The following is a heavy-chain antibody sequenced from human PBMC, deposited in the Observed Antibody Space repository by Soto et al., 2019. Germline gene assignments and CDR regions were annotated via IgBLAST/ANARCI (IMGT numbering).Heavy chain of an antibody. CDR2: IYWDDDK. J-gene: IGHJ5*02. V-gene: IGHV2-5*02. CDR3: AHRRCSSTSCYRVHWFDP. CDR1: GFSLSTSGVG. Sequence: QITLKESGPTLVKPTQTLTLTCTFSGFSLSTSGVGVGWIRQPPGKALEWLALIYWDDDKRYSPSLKSRLTITKDTSKIQVVLTMTNMDPVDTATYYCAHRRCSSTSCYRVHWFDPWGQGTLVTVSS. D-gene: IGHD2-2*01.